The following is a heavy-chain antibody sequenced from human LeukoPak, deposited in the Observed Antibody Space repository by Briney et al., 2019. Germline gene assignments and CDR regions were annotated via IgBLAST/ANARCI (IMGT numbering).Heavy chain of an antibody. Sequence: GGSLRLSCAASGFTFGSYAMSWVRQAPGKGLEWVSALSGSGGNTYYADSVRGRFTVSRDNSKNTLWLQMTSLRAEDTAVYYCARAKYDYGDPVGWFDPWGQGTLVTVSS. CDR1: GFTFGSYA. CDR2: LSGSGGNT. D-gene: IGHD4-17*01. CDR3: ARAKYDYGDPVGWFDP. V-gene: IGHV3-23*01. J-gene: IGHJ5*02.